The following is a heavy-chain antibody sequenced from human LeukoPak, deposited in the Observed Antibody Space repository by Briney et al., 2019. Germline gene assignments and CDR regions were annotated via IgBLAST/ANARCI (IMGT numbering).Heavy chain of an antibody. Sequence: PGGSLRLSCAASGFTFNNYAMSWVRQAPGRGLEWVSAISGSGGSTYYADSVKGRFTISRDNSKNTLYLQMNSLRAEDTAVYYCATASQWLASFDYWGQGTLVTVSS. CDR1: GFTFNNYA. CDR2: ISGSGGST. V-gene: IGHV3-23*01. J-gene: IGHJ4*02. CDR3: ATASQWLASFDY. D-gene: IGHD6-19*01.